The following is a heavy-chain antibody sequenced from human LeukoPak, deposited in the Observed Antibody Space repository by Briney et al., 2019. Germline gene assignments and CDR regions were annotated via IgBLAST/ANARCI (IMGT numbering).Heavy chain of an antibody. CDR1: GFTFGDYV. CDR2: LSSSGSAF. CDR3: ARSARLMKGVVEVTALDD. J-gene: IGHJ4*02. Sequence: GGSLRLSCTASGFTFGDYVMNWVRQAPGKGLEWIAYLSSSGSAFSYADSVKGRFTIARDNAKNSVYLEMNSLRADDTAVYYCARSARLMKGVVEVTALDDWGQGTLVTVSS. D-gene: IGHD3-3*01. V-gene: IGHV3-48*03.